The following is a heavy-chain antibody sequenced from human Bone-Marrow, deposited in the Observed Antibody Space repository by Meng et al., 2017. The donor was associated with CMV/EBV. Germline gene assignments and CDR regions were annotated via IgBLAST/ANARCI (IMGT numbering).Heavy chain of an antibody. CDR1: GDTFINYY. CDR3: ARGRYSSSNALDF. CDR2: INPRIGTT. D-gene: IGHD6-6*01. V-gene: IGHV1-2*07. Sequence: ASVKVSCKASGDTFINYYLYWVRQVPGQGPEWMGWINPRIGTTEYAHKFQGRVTLTRDTSVNTAYMDLHSLTSDDTAVYYCARGRYSSSNALDFWGRGTLVTVSS. J-gene: IGHJ4*02.